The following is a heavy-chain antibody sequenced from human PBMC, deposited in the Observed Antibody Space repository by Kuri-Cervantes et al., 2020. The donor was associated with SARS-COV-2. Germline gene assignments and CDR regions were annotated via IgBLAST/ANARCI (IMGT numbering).Heavy chain of an antibody. Sequence: GGSLRLSCAASGFTFSSYAMHWVRQAPGKGLEWVAVISYDGSNKCYADSVKGRFTISRDNSKNTLYLQMNSLRAEDTAVYYCARDRVVEAFDIWGQGTMVTVSS. J-gene: IGHJ3*02. CDR2: ISYDGSNK. D-gene: IGHD2-15*01. CDR3: ARDRVVEAFDI. V-gene: IGHV3-30-3*01. CDR1: GFTFSSYA.